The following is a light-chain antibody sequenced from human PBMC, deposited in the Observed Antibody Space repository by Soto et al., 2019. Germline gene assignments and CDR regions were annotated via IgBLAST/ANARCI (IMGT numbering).Light chain of an antibody. CDR3: SSYTSSSTPSWV. J-gene: IGLJ3*02. V-gene: IGLV2-14*01. Sequence: QYALTQPASVSGSPGQSITISCTGTSSDVGGYNYVSWYQQHPGKAPKLMIYEVSNRPSGVSNRFSGSKSGNTASLTISGLQAEDEADYYCSSYTSSSTPSWVFGGGTKLTVL. CDR2: EVS. CDR1: SSDVGGYNY.